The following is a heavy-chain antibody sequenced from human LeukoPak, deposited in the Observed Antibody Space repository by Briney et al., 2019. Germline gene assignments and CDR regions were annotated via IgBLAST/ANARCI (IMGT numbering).Heavy chain of an antibody. CDR3: ARERIDSSGYYYFDY. J-gene: IGHJ4*02. D-gene: IGHD3-22*01. V-gene: IGHV1-18*01. Sequence: ASVKVSCKASGYTFTSYGISWVRQAPGQGLEWMGWISAYNGNTNYAQKLQGRVTITADESTSTAYMELSSLRSEDTAVYYCARERIDSSGYYYFDYWGQGTLVTVSS. CDR2: ISAYNGNT. CDR1: GYTFTSYG.